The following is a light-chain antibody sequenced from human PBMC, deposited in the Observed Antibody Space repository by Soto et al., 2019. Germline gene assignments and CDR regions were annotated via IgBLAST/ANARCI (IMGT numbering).Light chain of an antibody. J-gene: IGKJ2*01. CDR1: QRITTY. Sequence: IHMTQSPSSLSASVGDRVTISCRASQRITTYLNWYQQKPGEAPKLLISTSGTLQRGVPSRFSGSGSGTDFALTITSLQLADFATYFWQQTYSTPYTFGQGTQLEIK. V-gene: IGKV1-39*01. CDR2: TSG. CDR3: QQTYSTPYT.